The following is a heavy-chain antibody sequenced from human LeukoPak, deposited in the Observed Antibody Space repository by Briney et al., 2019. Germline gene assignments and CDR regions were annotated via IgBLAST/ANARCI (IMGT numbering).Heavy chain of an antibody. CDR1: GLSFSSYG. CDR2: ISSDGNEK. D-gene: IGHD1-26*01. V-gene: IGHV3-30*03. Sequence: GGSLRLSCAASGLSFSSYGMHWVRQAPGKGLEWVAVISSDGNEKYYTESVKGRFTISRDNSKNTLHPQMDSLRPEDTAFYYCARDKGREGDYWGQGTLVTVSS. CDR3: ARDKGREGDY. J-gene: IGHJ4*02.